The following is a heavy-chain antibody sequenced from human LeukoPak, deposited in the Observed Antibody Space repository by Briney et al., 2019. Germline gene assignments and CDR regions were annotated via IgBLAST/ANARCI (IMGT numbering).Heavy chain of an antibody. Sequence: GASVKVSCKASGYTFTGYYMNWVRQAPGQALEWMGRINPNSGGTNYAQKFQGRVTMSRDTSISTAYIVLSRLRADYTSVYYFAGDIQLCDYWGQGTLVTVSS. CDR2: INPNSGGT. CDR3: AGDIQLCDY. J-gene: IGHJ4*02. V-gene: IGHV1-2*06. CDR1: GYTFTGYY. D-gene: IGHD5-18*01.